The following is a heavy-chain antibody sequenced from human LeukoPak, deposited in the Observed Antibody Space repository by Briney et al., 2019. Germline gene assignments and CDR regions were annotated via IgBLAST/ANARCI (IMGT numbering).Heavy chain of an antibody. Sequence: GGSLRLSCAASGFTFTDSAMTWVRQAPGNGLEWVSAISTSGGDTIYTEPVKERFHLSRHNYKNTLYLQMDSLRAEDTVIYYCAKECGYAPFDYWGQGTMVTVSS. V-gene: IGHV3-23*01. J-gene: IGHJ4*02. CDR3: AKECGYAPFDY. CDR2: ISTSGGDT. CDR1: GFTFTDSA. D-gene: IGHD6-25*01.